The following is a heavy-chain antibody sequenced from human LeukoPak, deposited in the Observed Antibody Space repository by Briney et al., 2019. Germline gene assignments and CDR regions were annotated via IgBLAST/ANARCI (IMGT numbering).Heavy chain of an antibody. V-gene: IGHV1-18*01. CDR1: GYTFTSLG. Sequence: ASVKVSCKASGYTFTSLGISWVRQAPGQGLEWMGWISPYNGNTNYAQRFQGRVTMTTDTSTSTAYVELRSLRSDDTAVYYCARDEGSSGWLENLFDFWGQGTLVTVSS. CDR3: ARDEGSSGWLENLFDF. J-gene: IGHJ4*02. CDR2: ISPYNGNT. D-gene: IGHD6-19*01.